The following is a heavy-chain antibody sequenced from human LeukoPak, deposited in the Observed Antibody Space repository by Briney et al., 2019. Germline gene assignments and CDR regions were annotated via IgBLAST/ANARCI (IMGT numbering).Heavy chain of an antibody. CDR1: GGTFSSYA. Sequence: ASVKVSCKASGGTFSSYAISWVRQAPGQGLEWMGGIIPIFGTANYAQKFQGRVTITADESTSTAYMELSSLRSEDTAVYYCARGGYCSSTSCYYFDYWGQGTLVTVSS. D-gene: IGHD2-2*01. J-gene: IGHJ4*02. V-gene: IGHV1-69*13. CDR2: IIPIFGTA. CDR3: ARGGYCSSTSCYYFDY.